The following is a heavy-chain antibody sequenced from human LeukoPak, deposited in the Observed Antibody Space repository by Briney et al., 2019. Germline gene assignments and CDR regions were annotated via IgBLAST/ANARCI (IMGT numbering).Heavy chain of an antibody. CDR3: ARGSYGQITYYYDSSGYTFDY. J-gene: IGHJ4*02. CDR2: ISYDGSNK. Sequence: GGSLRLSCAASGFTFSSYAMHWVRQAPGKGLEWVAVISYDGSNKYYADSVKGRFTISRDNSKNTLYLQMNSLRAEDTAVYYCARGSYGQITYYYDSSGYTFDYWGQGTLVTV. D-gene: IGHD3-22*01. CDR1: GFTFSSYA. V-gene: IGHV3-30-3*01.